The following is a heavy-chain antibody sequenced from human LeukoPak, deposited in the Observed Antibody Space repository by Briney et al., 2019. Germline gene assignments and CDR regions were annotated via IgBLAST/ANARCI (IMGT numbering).Heavy chain of an antibody. CDR3: ASGSYYRDYYYYYGMDV. CDR2: IYYSGST. J-gene: IGHJ6*02. CDR1: GGSISSYY. D-gene: IGHD1-26*01. Sequence: SETLSLTCTVSGGSISSYYWSWIRQPPGKGLEWIGCIYYSGSTNYNPSLKSRVTISVDTSKNQFSLKLSSVTAADTAVYYCASGSYYRDYYYYYGMDVWGQGTTVTVSS. V-gene: IGHV4-59*01.